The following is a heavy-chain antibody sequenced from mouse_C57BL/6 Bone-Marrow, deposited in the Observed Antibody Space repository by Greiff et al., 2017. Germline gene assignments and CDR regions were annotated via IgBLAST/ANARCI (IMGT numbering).Heavy chain of an antibody. J-gene: IGHJ2*01. CDR1: GYSITSGYY. CDR2: ISYDGSN. Sequence: EVKLMESGPGLVKPSQSLSLTCSVTGYSITSGYYWNWIRQFPGNKLEWMGYISYDGSNNYNPSLKNRISITRDTSKNQFFLKLNSVTTEDTATYYCAQRSLYGPGYYFDYWGQGTTLTVSS. V-gene: IGHV3-6*01. CDR3: AQRSLYGPGYYFDY. D-gene: IGHD1-2*01.